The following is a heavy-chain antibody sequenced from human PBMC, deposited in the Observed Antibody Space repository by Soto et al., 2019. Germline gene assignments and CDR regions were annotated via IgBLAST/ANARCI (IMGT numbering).Heavy chain of an antibody. D-gene: IGHD1-7*01. CDR3: ARPLIGNTVDL. CDR1: GYTFINYF. CDR2: VDPSRGSA. Sequence: QAQLLQSGAEVKKPGASVKVSCKASGYTFINYFIHWVRQAPGQRLEWIGIVDPSRGSADYAQKFQGRVTMTTDVSTRTVFMDLSSLRSEDTAVYYCARPLIGNTVDLWGQRTTVIVSS. V-gene: IGHV1-46*01. J-gene: IGHJ3*01.